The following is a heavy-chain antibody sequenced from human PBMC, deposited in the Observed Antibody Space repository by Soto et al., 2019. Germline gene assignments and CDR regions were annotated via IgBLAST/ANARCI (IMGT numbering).Heavy chain of an antibody. J-gene: IGHJ4*02. CDR2: IYYRGST. CDR1: GGSISSSSYY. V-gene: IGHV4-39*01. CDR3: ARPPDCGYDPYYFDY. Sequence: SQTRSLTCTVSGGSISSSSYYWGWIRQPPGNGLEWIGSIYYRGSTYYNPSLKSRVTISVDTSKNQFSLKLSSVTAADTAVYYCARPPDCGYDPYYFDYWGQGTLVTVSS. D-gene: IGHD5-12*01.